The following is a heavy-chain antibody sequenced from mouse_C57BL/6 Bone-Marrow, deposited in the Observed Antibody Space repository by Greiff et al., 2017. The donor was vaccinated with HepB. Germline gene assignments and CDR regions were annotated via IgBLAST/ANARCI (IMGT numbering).Heavy chain of an antibody. CDR2: ISSGGSYT. V-gene: IGHV5-6*01. CDR3: ARHKYYGSSWYFDV. J-gene: IGHJ1*03. Sequence: DVQLQESGGDLVKPGGSLKLSCAASGFTFSSYGMSWVRQTPDKRLEWVATISSGGSYTYYPDSVKGRFTISRDNAKNTLYLQMSSLKSEDTAMYYCARHKYYGSSWYFDVWGTGTTVTVSS. CDR1: GFTFSSYG. D-gene: IGHD1-1*01.